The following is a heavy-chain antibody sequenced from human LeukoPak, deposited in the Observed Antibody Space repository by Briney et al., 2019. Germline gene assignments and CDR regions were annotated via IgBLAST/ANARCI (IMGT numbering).Heavy chain of an antibody. CDR2: IRPNSDTT. Sequence: ASVKVSCTASGDTFTGYSMHWVRQAPGQGLEWMGLIRPNSDTTNYAQRFQGRVTMTRDTSISTAYMELSSLRSDDTAVYYCATVTRYHSDGYTSRGYNDYWGQGTLVTVSS. J-gene: IGHJ4*02. CDR1: GDTFTGYS. V-gene: IGHV1-2*02. CDR3: ATVTRYHSDGYTSRGYNDY. D-gene: IGHD5-24*01.